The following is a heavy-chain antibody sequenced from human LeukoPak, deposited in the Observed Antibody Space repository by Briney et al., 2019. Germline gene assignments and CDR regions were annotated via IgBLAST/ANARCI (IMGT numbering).Heavy chain of an antibody. Sequence: GGSLRLSCAASGFTFTYYAMHWVRQAPGKGLEWVAVISSDGSNKYYADSVKGRFTVSRDNSRNTVYLHMNSLRAEDTALYYCARGHSSSSYSRLDYWGQGALVTVSS. J-gene: IGHJ4*02. CDR2: ISSDGSNK. V-gene: IGHV3-30-3*01. D-gene: IGHD6-13*01. CDR1: GFTFTYYA. CDR3: ARGHSSSSYSRLDY.